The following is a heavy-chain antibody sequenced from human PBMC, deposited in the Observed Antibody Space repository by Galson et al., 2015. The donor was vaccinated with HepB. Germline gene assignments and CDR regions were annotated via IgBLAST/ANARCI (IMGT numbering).Heavy chain of an antibody. Sequence: SVKVSCKASGYTFTSYAMHWVRQAPGQRLEWMGWINAGNGNTKYSQKFQGRVTITRDTSASTAYMELSSLRSEDTAVYYCARGPDSVAGSYYYGMDVWGQGTTVTVSS. CDR1: GYTFTSYA. V-gene: IGHV1-3*01. J-gene: IGHJ6*02. CDR3: ARGPDSVAGSYYYGMDV. CDR2: INAGNGNT. D-gene: IGHD6-19*01.